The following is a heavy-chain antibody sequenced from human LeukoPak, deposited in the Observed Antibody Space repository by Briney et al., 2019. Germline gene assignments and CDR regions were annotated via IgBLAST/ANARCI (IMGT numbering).Heavy chain of an antibody. J-gene: IGHJ4*02. D-gene: IGHD6-19*01. V-gene: IGHV1-2*02. CDR1: GYTFTVYY. CDR3: ATLVIAVAGGFGDY. Sequence: GASVTVSCKASGYTFTVYYMHWARQAPGQGLEWMGWINPNSGGTNYAQKFQGRVTMTRDTSISTGYMELSRLRSDDTAVYYCATLVIAVAGGFGDYWGQGTLVTVSS. CDR2: INPNSGGT.